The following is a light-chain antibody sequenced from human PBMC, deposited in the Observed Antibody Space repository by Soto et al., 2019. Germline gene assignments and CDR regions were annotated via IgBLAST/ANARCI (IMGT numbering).Light chain of an antibody. V-gene: IGKV3-11*01. CDR2: DAS. J-gene: IGKJ4*01. CDR3: QQRSNWPFSLT. Sequence: EIVLTQSPATLSLSPGERATLSCRASQSVSSYLAWYQQKPGQAPRLLIYDASNRATGIPARFSGSGSGTVFTLTISSLEPEDFAVYYCQQRSNWPFSLTFGGGTKVEIK. CDR1: QSVSSY.